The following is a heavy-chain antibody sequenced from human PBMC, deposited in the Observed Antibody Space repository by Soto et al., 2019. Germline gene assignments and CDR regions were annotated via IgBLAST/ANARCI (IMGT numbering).Heavy chain of an antibody. V-gene: IGHV1-3*01. CDR2: INAGNGNT. Sequence: ASVKVSCKASGYTFTSYAMHWVRQAPGQRLEWMGWINAGNGNTKYSQKFQGRVTITRDTSASTAYMELSSVTAADTAVYYCARLDTLYSSSWSFDYWGQGTLVTVSS. D-gene: IGHD6-13*01. CDR1: GYTFTSYA. J-gene: IGHJ4*02. CDR3: ARLDTLYSSSWSFDY.